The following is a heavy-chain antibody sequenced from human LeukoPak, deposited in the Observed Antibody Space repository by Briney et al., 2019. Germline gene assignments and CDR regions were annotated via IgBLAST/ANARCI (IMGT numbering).Heavy chain of an antibody. CDR2: IHHSDLT. J-gene: IGHJ4*02. D-gene: IGHD2/OR15-2a*01. CDR3: ARYDLSTLDD. Sequence: SETLPLTCTVSGISITTFYWAWIRQPPGKGLEWIGYIHHSDLTDYIPSLKNRVTISVDTSKNQFSLRLHSVTSADTAVYFCARYDLSTLDDWGPGTLVTVSS. CDR1: GISITTFY. V-gene: IGHV4-59*01.